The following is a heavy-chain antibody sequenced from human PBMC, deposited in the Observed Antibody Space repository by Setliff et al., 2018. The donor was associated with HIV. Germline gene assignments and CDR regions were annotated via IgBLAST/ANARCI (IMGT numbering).Heavy chain of an antibody. D-gene: IGHD6-19*01. Sequence: ESGPTLVNPTQTLTLTCTFSGFSLSTTGMCVSWIRQPPGKALEWLARIDWGGDKFYSTSLKTRLTISRDTSENQVVLTMTNMNPMDTATYYCARMRTDASGLFDYWGQGILVTVSS. V-gene: IGHV2-70*17. CDR2: IDWGGDK. CDR3: ARMRTDASGLFDY. CDR1: GFSLSTTGMC. J-gene: IGHJ4*02.